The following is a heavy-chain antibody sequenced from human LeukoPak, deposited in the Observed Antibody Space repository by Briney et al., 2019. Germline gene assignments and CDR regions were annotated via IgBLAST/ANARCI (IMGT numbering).Heavy chain of an antibody. Sequence: SLXXTVSGDSMRSXYWRWLRQPRXXXXXXIRYIYYSGSTKYNPSLKSRVTISVDTSKNQFSLKLSSVPAADTAVYYCASVGGINWYFDLWGRGTLVTVSS. V-gene: IGHV4-59*01. CDR2: IYYSGST. CDR1: GDSMRSXY. D-gene: IGHD1-26*01. J-gene: IGHJ2*01. CDR3: ASVGGINWYFDL.